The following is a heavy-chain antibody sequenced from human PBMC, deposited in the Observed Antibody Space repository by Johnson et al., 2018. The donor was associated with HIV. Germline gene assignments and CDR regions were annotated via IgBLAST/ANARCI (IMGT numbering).Heavy chain of an antibody. D-gene: IGHD3-9*01. J-gene: IGHJ3*02. V-gene: IGHV3-30*02. Sequence: QVQLVESGGGVVQPGGSLRLSCAASGFTFSSYGMHWVRQAPGKGLEWVAFIRYDGSNKYYADSVKGRFTISRDNSKNTLYLQMNSLRVEDTAVYYCMTDILTGYYNPDGFDIWGQGTMVTVS. CDR2: IRYDGSNK. CDR3: MTDILTGYYNPDGFDI. CDR1: GFTFSSYG.